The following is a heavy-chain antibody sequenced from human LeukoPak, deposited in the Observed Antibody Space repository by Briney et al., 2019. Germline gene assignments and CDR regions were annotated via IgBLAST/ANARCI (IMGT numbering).Heavy chain of an antibody. CDR1: GFTFSSYA. CDR3: AKVFEDIAVVVAAIFDY. CDR2: ISGSGGST. J-gene: IGHJ4*02. Sequence: GGSLRLSCAASGFTFSSYAMSWVRQAPGKGLEWVSAISGSGGSTYYADSVKGRFTISRDNSKNTLYLQMNSLRAEDTAVYYCAKVFEDIAVVVAAIFDYWGQGTLVTVSS. V-gene: IGHV3-23*01. D-gene: IGHD2-15*01.